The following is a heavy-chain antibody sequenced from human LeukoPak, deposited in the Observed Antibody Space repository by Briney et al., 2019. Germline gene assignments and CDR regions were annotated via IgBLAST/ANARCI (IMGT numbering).Heavy chain of an antibody. CDR3: AKDHGDIVVVPAAGPFDY. D-gene: IGHD2-2*01. CDR1: GFTFSSYS. Sequence: PGGSLRLSCAASGFTFSSYSMNWVRQAPGKGLEWVSAISGSGGSTYYADSVKGRFTISRDNSKNTLYLQMNSLRAEDTAVYYCAKDHGDIVVVPAAGPFDYWGQGTLVTVSS. V-gene: IGHV3-23*01. CDR2: ISGSGGST. J-gene: IGHJ4*02.